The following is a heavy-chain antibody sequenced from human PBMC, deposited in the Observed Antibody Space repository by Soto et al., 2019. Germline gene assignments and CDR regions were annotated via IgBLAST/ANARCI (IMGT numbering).Heavy chain of an antibody. Sequence: LRLSCAASGFTFSSYGMHWVRQAPGKGLEWVAVISYDGSNKYYADSVKGRFTISRDNSKNTLYLQMNSLRAEDTAVYYCAKDSDYDSSGYYDYWGQGTLVTVSS. CDR3: AKDSDYDSSGYYDY. D-gene: IGHD3-22*01. CDR1: GFTFSSYG. CDR2: ISYDGSNK. J-gene: IGHJ4*02. V-gene: IGHV3-30*18.